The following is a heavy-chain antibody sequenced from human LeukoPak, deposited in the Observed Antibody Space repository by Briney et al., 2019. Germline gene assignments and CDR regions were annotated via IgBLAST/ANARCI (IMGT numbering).Heavy chain of an antibody. CDR3: ARANFLYCSSTTCLFDY. D-gene: IGHD2-2*01. Sequence: ASVKVSCKASGYTFTDYYMHWVRQAPGQGFEWMGWINPNDGDTNYAQKFQGRVTLTRDTSISTAHMEVSRLRSDDTAVYYCARANFLYCSSTTCLFDYWGQGTLVTVSS. CDR1: GYTFTDYY. CDR2: INPNDGDT. J-gene: IGHJ4*02. V-gene: IGHV1-2*02.